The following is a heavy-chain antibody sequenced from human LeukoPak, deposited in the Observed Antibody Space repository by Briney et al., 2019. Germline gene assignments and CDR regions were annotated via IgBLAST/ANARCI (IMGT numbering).Heavy chain of an antibody. D-gene: IGHD4-17*01. CDR1: GFTFSNAW. CDR3: TTGLLYGDYEGEHY. J-gene: IGHJ4*02. V-gene: IGHV3-15*01. Sequence: GGSLRLSCAASGFTFSNAWMSWVRQAPGKGLEWVGRIKSKADGGTTDYAAPVKGRFTISRDDSKNTLYLQMNSLKTEHPPVYYCTTGLLYGDYEGEHYWGQGPLVTVPS. CDR2: IKSKADGGTT.